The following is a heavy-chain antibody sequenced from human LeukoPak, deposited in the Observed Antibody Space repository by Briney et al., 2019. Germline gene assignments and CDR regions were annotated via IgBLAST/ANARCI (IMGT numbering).Heavy chain of an antibody. CDR2: IYTTGDT. J-gene: IGHJ4*02. CDR3: ARATPVGGVRFDY. D-gene: IGHD3-16*01. CDR1: GVSISSYY. Sequence: SETLSLTCTVSGVSISSYYWIWIRQPPGKGLEWIGSIYTTGDTRYNPPLKSRVTISVDTSKHQFSLKLSSVTAADTAVYYCARATPVGGVRFDYWGQGTLVTVSS. V-gene: IGHV4-4*09.